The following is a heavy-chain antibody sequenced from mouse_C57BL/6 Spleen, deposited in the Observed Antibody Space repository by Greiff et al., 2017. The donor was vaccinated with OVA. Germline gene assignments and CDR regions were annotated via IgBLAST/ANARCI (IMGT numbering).Heavy chain of an antibody. CDR3: ARKTHYYGSSPYAMDY. J-gene: IGHJ4*01. D-gene: IGHD1-1*01. CDR1: GYTFTSYD. V-gene: IGHV1-85*01. Sequence: VQLQQSGPELVKPGASVKLSCKASGYTFTSYDINWVKQRPEQGLEWIGWIYPRDGSTKYNEKFKGKATLTVDTSSITAYMELHSLTSENSAVYFGARKTHYYGSSPYAMDYWGQGTSVTVSS. CDR2: IYPRDGST.